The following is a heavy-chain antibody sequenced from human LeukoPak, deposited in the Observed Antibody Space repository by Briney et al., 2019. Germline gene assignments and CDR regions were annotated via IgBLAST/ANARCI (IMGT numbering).Heavy chain of an antibody. CDR2: ISGSGGST. J-gene: IGHJ4*02. V-gene: IGHV3-23*01. D-gene: IGHD1-26*01. Sequence: GGSLRLSCAASGFTFSSYWMHWVRQAPGKGLEWVSAISGSGGSTYYADSVKGRFTISRDNSKNTLYLQMNSLRAEDTAVYYCAKSGGSYYPLYYFDYWGQGTLVTVSS. CDR1: GFTFSSYW. CDR3: AKSGGSYYPLYYFDY.